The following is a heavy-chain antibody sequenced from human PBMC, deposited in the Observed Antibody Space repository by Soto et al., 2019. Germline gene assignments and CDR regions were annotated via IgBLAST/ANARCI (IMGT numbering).Heavy chain of an antibody. CDR3: ARQTDYDLTNRMFWFDP. V-gene: IGHV4-39*01. CDR1: GGSISSSSYY. D-gene: IGHD3-16*01. CDR2: IYYSGST. J-gene: IGHJ5*02. Sequence: PSETLSLTCTVSGGSISSSSYYWGWIRQPPGKGLEWIGSIYYSGSTYYNPSLKSRVTISVDTSKNQFSLKLSSVTAADTAVYYCARQTDYDLTNRMFWFDPWGQGTLVTVSS.